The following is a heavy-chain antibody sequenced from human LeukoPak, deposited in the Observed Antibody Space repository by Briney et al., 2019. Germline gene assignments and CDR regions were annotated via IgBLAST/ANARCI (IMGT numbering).Heavy chain of an antibody. CDR1: GSTFSSYG. J-gene: IGHJ4*02. CDR3: AASPDYYDSSGYSYYFDY. D-gene: IGHD3-22*01. V-gene: IGHV3-33*01. Sequence: GGSLRLSCAASGSTFSSYGMHWVRQAPGKGLEWVAVIWYDGSNKYYADSVKGRFTISRDNSKNTLYLQMNSLRAEDTAVYYCAASPDYYDSSGYSYYFDYWGQGTLVTVSS. CDR2: IWYDGSNK.